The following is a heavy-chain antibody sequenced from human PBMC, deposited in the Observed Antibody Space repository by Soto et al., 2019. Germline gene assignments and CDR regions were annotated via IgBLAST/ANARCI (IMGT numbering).Heavy chain of an antibody. Sequence: QVQLVQSGAEEKKPGASVKVSCKASGYTFTSYAMHWVRQAPGQRLEWMGWINAGNGNTKYSQKFQGRVTITRDTSASTAYMELSRLRSEDTGGDYCAGGIVGVTALDYWGQGTLVTVSS. CDR2: INAGNGNT. J-gene: IGHJ4*02. CDR1: GYTFTSYA. D-gene: IGHD2-21*02. V-gene: IGHV1-3*05. CDR3: AGGIVGVTALDY.